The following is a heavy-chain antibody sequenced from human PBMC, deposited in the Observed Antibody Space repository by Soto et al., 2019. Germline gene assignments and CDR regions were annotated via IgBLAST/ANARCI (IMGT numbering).Heavy chain of an antibody. CDR3: ARDVSVPGDNYVIDV. CDR1: GYIFSSHC. CDR2: INPGGGRT. V-gene: IGHV1-46*01. Sequence: ASVKVSCKASGYIFSSHCIYWVRQAPGQGLQWMGIINPGGGRTAYAQKFQGRVTLTRDMSTSTVYMGLTSLTYDDTAVYYCARDVSVPGDNYVIDVWGKVTLVTVSS. J-gene: IGHJ6*04. D-gene: IGHD2-2*01.